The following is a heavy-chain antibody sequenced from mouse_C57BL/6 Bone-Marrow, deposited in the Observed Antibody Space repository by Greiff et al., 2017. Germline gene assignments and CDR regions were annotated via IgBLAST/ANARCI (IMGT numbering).Heavy chain of an antibody. Sequence: VQLKESGPGLAKPSQTLSLTCSVTGYSITSDYWNWIRKFPGNKLEYMGYISYSGSTYYNPSLKSRISITRDTSKTQYYLQLNSVTTEDTATYYCARTYDYDGGVYYAMDYWGQGTSVTVSS. D-gene: IGHD2-4*01. CDR1: GYSITSDY. CDR3: ARTYDYDGGVYYAMDY. CDR2: ISYSGST. V-gene: IGHV3-8*01. J-gene: IGHJ4*01.